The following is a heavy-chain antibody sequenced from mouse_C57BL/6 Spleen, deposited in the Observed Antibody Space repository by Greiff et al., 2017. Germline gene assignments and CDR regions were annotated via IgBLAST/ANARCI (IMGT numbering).Heavy chain of an antibody. Sequence: EVQLVESGGGLVKPGGSLKLSCAASGFTFSSYAMSWVRQTPEKRLEWVATISDGGSYTYYPDNVKGLFTISRDNAKNNLYLQMSHLKSEDTAMYYCARHLDSSGYVDYAMDYWGQGTSVTVSS. CDR2: ISDGGSYT. CDR1: GFTFSSYA. D-gene: IGHD3-2*02. J-gene: IGHJ4*01. CDR3: ARHLDSSGYVDYAMDY. V-gene: IGHV5-4*01.